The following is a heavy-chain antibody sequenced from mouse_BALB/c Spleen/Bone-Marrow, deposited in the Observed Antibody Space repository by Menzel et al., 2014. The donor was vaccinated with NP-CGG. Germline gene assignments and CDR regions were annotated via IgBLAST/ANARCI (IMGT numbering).Heavy chain of an antibody. D-gene: IGHD2-3*01. CDR1: GYTFTSYW. Sequence: LKESGSELVRPGASVKLPCKASGYTFTSYWMHWVKQRPGQGLEWIGNIYPGTGSTNYDEKFKGKATLTVDTSSSTAYMQLSSLTSEDSAVYYCARWLLLDYWGQGTTLTVSS. V-gene: IGHV1S22*01. CDR3: ARWLLLDY. CDR2: IYPGTGST. J-gene: IGHJ2*01.